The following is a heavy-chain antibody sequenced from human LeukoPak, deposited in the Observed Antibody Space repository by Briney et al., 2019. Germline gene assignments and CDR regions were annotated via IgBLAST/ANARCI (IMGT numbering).Heavy chain of an antibody. V-gene: IGHV3-23*01. CDR1: GFTFSSYA. Sequence: GGSLRLSCAASGFTFSSYAITWVRQAPGKGLEWVSAASSNGAKTYYADSVKGRFTISRDNAKNSLYLQMNSLRAEDTAVYYCARDRPYYSYCFDIWGQGTMVTVSS. D-gene: IGHD2-21*01. CDR2: ASSNGAKT. CDR3: ARDRPYYSYCFDI. J-gene: IGHJ3*02.